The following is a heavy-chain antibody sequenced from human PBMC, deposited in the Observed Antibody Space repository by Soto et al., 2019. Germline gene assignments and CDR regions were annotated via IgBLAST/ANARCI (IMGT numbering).Heavy chain of an antibody. CDR2: ISAYNGNT. CDR1: GYTFTSYG. V-gene: IGHV1-18*01. Sequence: ASLKVDCKTAGYTFTSYGISCGRQANGQGLELMGWISAYNGNTNYAQKLQGRVTMTTDTSTSTAYMELRSLRSDDTAVYYCARDNAGTIGYWGQGTLVTVSS. CDR3: ARDNAGTIGY. J-gene: IGHJ4*02. D-gene: IGHD1-7*01.